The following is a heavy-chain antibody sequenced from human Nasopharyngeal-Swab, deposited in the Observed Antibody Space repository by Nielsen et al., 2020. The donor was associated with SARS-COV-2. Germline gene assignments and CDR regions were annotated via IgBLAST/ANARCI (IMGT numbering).Heavy chain of an antibody. J-gene: IGHJ4*02. Sequence: LTCAASGFTFSSYGMHWVRQAPGKGLEWVAVISYDGSNKYYADSVKGRFTISRDNSKNTLHLQMNSLRAEDTAVYYCAKGLEMATADYWGQGTLVTVSS. V-gene: IGHV3-30*18. CDR2: ISYDGSNK. D-gene: IGHD5-24*01. CDR1: GFTFSSYG. CDR3: AKGLEMATADY.